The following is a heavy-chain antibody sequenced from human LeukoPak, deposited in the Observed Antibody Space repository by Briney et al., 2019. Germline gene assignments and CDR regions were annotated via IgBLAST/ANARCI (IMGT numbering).Heavy chain of an antibody. CDR1: GFTFSNAW. V-gene: IGHV3-15*01. CDR2: IKSKTDGGTT. Sequence: KSGGSLRLSCAASGFTFSNAWMSWVRQAPGKGLEWVGRIKSKTDGGTTDYAAPVRGRFTISRDDSKNTLYLQMNSLKTEDTAVYYCTTDKALIAVAGTDYWGQGTLVTVSS. D-gene: IGHD6-19*01. J-gene: IGHJ4*02. CDR3: TTDKALIAVAGTDY.